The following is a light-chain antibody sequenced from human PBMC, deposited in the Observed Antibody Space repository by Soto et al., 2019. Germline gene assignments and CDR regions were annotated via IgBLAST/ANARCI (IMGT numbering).Light chain of an antibody. J-gene: IGKJ1*01. CDR2: GAP. CDR1: QSVNSNY. Sequence: EIVLTQSPGTLSLSAGERATLSCRASQSVNSNYLAWYQQKPGQAPRLLIYGAPSRPTGIPDRISGSGSGTDFTLTITRLEPEDFAVYHCQQYGRAPPTFGQGTKVDIK. CDR3: QQYGRAPPT. V-gene: IGKV3-20*01.